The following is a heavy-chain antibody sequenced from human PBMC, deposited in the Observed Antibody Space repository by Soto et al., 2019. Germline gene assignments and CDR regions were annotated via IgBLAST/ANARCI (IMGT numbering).Heavy chain of an antibody. J-gene: IGHJ4*02. Sequence: SETLSLTCTVSGGSISSYYWSWIRQPPGKGLEWIGYIYYSGSTNYNPSLKSRVTISVDTSKNQFSLKLSSVTAADTAVYYCARAGDGCSGGSCYHDDGGQGTLVTVSS. CDR1: GGSISSYY. D-gene: IGHD2-15*01. CDR2: IYYSGST. V-gene: IGHV4-59*01. CDR3: ARAGDGCSGGSCYHDD.